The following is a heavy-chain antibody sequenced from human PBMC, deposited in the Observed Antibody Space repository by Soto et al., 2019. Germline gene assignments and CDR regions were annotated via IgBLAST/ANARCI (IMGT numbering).Heavy chain of an antibody. CDR3: ARGPYDFWSGYYSYWFDP. CDR2: INHSGST. Sequence: SETLSLTCAVYGGSFSGYYWSWIRQPPGKGLEWIGEINHSGSTNYNPSLKSRVTISVDTSKNQFSLKLSSVTAADTAVYYCARGPYDFWSGYYSYWFDPWGQGTLVTVSS. V-gene: IGHV4-34*01. D-gene: IGHD3-3*01. J-gene: IGHJ5*02. CDR1: GGSFSGYY.